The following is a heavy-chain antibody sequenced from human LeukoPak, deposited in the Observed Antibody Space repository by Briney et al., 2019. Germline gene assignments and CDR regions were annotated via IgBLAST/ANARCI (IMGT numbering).Heavy chain of an antibody. D-gene: IGHD3-10*01. Sequence: ASVKVSRKASGYVFTGYYIHWVRQAPGQGLEWMGWINPNSGGTNYAQKFQGRVTMTRDTSISTAYMELSRLRSDDTAVYYCATSRYGSGSYYPFDYWGQGTLVTVSS. CDR1: GYVFTGYY. J-gene: IGHJ4*02. CDR2: INPNSGGT. CDR3: ATSRYGSGSYYPFDY. V-gene: IGHV1-2*02.